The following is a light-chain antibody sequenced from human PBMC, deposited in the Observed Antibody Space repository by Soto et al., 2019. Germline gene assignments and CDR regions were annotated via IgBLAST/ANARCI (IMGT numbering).Light chain of an antibody. CDR2: EVR. Sequence: QSALTQPASVSGSPGQSITISCTGTSSDVGGYDYVSWYQQHPGKAPKVIIYEVRNRPSGISSRFSGSRSGNTASLTISGLQPEDEGDYYCSAYTARSTLVFGGGTKLTVL. CDR1: SSDVGGYDY. CDR3: SAYTARSTLV. V-gene: IGLV2-14*01. J-gene: IGLJ3*02.